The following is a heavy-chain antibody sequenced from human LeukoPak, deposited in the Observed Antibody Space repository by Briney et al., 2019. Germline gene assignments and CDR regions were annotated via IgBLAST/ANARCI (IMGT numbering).Heavy chain of an antibody. CDR2: IYSSGST. CDR1: GGSISNYY. CDR3: ARDGRGFLRFEH. Sequence: SETLSLTCTVSGGSISNYYWSWIRQPPGKGVEWIGYIYSSGSTNYNSSLKSRVSISVDTSKNQFSLKLNSVTAADTAVYYCARDGRGFLRFEHWGQGALVTVSS. V-gene: IGHV4-59*01. D-gene: IGHD1-26*01. J-gene: IGHJ4*02.